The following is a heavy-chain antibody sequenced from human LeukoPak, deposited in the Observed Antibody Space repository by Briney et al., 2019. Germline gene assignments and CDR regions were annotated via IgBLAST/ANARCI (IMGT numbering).Heavy chain of an antibody. J-gene: IGHJ4*02. CDR3: AKDPGGVLYFDY. Sequence: GGSLRLSCAASGFTFSSYGMHWVRQAPGKGLEWVAVISYDGSNKYYADSVKGRFTISRDNSKNTLYLQMNSLRAEDTAVYYCAKDPGGVLYFDYWGQGTLVTVSS. D-gene: IGHD4/OR15-4a*01. CDR1: GFTFSSYG. CDR2: ISYDGSNK. V-gene: IGHV3-30*18.